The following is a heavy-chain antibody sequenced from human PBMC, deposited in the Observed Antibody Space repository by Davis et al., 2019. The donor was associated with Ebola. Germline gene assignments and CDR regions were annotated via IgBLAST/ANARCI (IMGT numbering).Heavy chain of an antibody. V-gene: IGHV4-59*01. CDR1: GGSFSGYY. D-gene: IGHD1-26*01. CDR2: IYYSGST. Sequence: MPSETLSLTCAVYGGSFSGYYWSWIRQPPGKGLEWIGYIYYSGSTNYNPSLKSRVTISVDTSKNQFSLKLSSVTAADTAVYYCARLDSGSYGGLDYWGQGTLVTVSS. J-gene: IGHJ4*02. CDR3: ARLDSGSYGGLDY.